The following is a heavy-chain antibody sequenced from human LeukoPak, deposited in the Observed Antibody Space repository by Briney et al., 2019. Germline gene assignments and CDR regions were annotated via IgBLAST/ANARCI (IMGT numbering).Heavy chain of an antibody. CDR3: ARDITGSWAFDI. D-gene: IGHD2-8*02. CDR2: ISGSGGSK. V-gene: IGHV3-23*01. J-gene: IGHJ3*02. Sequence: GGSLRLSCAASGFTFSSYGMSWVRQAPGKGLEWVSGISGSGGSKYCADSVKGRFTISRDNAKNSLYLQMNSLRAEDTAVYYCARDITGSWAFDIWGQGTMVTVSS. CDR1: GFTFSSYG.